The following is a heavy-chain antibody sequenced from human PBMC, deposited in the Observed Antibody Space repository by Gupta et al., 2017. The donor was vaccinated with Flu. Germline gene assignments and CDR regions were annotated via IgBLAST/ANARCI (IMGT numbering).Heavy chain of an antibody. D-gene: IGHD6-13*01. CDR3: ARAAADYYGMDV. CDR2: IYHSGST. Sequence: QVQLQESGPGLVKPSETLSLTCAVSGYSISSGYYWGWIRQPPGKGLEWIGSIYHSGSTYYNPSLKSRVTISVDTSKNQFSLKLSSVTAADTAVYYCARAAADYYGMDVWGQGTTVTVSS. V-gene: IGHV4-38-2*01. J-gene: IGHJ6*02. CDR1: GYSISSGYY.